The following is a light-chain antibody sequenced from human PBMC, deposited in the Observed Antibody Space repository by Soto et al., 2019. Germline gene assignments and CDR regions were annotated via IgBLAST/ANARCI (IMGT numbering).Light chain of an antibody. CDR1: QSVSNY. J-gene: IGKJ4*01. V-gene: IGKV1-39*01. CDR2: VAS. CDR3: QQGSTYPT. Sequence: IPMTQSPSSLSASVGDKVTITCRAGQSVSNYVNWYQHKPGKPPNLLIYVASSLQSGVPSRFSGSGSGTDFTLTISSLQPEDVATYYCQQGSTYPTFGGGTKVEIK.